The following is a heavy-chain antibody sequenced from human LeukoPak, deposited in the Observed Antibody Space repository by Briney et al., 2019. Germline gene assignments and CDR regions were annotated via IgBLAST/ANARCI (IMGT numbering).Heavy chain of an antibody. V-gene: IGHV3-7*01. J-gene: IGHJ6*03. CDR2: IKQDGSEK. Sequence: GGSLRLPCAASGFTFSSYWMSWVRQAPGKGLEWVANIKQDGSEKYYVDSVKGRFTISRDNAKNSLYLQMNSLRAEDTAVYYCARGAMVRGVIISYYYYYYMDVWGKGTTVTISS. CDR1: GFTFSSYW. D-gene: IGHD3-10*01. CDR3: ARGAMVRGVIISYYYYYYMDV.